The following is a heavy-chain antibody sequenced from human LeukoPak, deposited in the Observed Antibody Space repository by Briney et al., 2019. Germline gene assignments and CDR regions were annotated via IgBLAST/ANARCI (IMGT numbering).Heavy chain of an antibody. V-gene: IGHV4-39*07. CDR2: IYHSGTT. J-gene: IGHJ5*02. Sequence: SETLSLTCTVSSGSISTSNYYWGWIRQPPGKGLEWIGSIYHSGTTYYNPSLKSRVTISVDTSKNQFSLKLTSVTAADTAVYYCARGYSSSWYFNWFDPWGQGTLVTVSS. CDR1: SGSISTSNYY. CDR3: ARGYSSSWYFNWFDP. D-gene: IGHD6-13*01.